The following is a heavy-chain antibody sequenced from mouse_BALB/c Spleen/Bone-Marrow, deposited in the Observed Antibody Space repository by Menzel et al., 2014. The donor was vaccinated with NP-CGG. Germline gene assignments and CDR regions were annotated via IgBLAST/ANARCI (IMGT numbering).Heavy chain of an antibody. CDR3: ARWGDDGTFDY. Sequence: QVHVKQSGAELAKPGASVKMSCKASGYTFTSYWMHWVNQRPGQGLEWIGYINPSTGYTEYNQKFKDKATLTADKSSSTAYMQLSSLTSEDSAVYYCARWGDDGTFDYWGQGTTLTVSS. D-gene: IGHD2-12*01. J-gene: IGHJ2*01. CDR2: INPSTGYT. V-gene: IGHV1-7*01. CDR1: GYTFTSYW.